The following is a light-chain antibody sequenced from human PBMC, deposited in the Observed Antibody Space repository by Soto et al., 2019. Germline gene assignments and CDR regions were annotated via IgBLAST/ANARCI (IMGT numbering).Light chain of an antibody. J-gene: IGKJ2*01. CDR2: GAS. CDR1: QSVSSSY. V-gene: IGKV3-20*01. Sequence: ELVLTQSPVALSLSPGQRAALSRRASQSVSSSYLAWYQQKPGQALRLLIYGASTRVTGIPDRFSGSGSGTDFTLTISRLEPEDFALYYCVQYVSSPFTFGQGTKLEIK. CDR3: VQYVSSPFT.